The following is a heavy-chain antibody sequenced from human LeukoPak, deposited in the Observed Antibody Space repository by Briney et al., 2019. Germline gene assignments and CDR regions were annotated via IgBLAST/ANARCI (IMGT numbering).Heavy chain of an antibody. CDR2: INPNSGGT. Sequence: ASVKVSCKASEYTFTGYYMHWVRQAPGQGLEWMGWINPNSGGTNYAQKFQGRVTMTRDTSISTAYMELSRLRSDDTAVYYCARAPGTIAARDYWGQGTLVTVSS. CDR3: ARAPGTIAARDY. D-gene: IGHD6-13*01. V-gene: IGHV1-2*02. CDR1: EYTFTGYY. J-gene: IGHJ4*02.